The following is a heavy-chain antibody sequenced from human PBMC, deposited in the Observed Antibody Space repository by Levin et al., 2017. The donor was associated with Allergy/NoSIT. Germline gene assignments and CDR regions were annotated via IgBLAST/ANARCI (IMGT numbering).Heavy chain of an antibody. CDR3: AKEGYCSSTGCYDPHHYMDV. CDR2: ISGSGGST. Sequence: SGGSLRLSCAASGFTFSSSAMSWVRQAPGKGLEWVLAISGSGGSTYYADSVKGRFTISRDNSKNTLYLHMNSLKAEDTAVYYCAKEGYCSSTGCYDPHHYMDVWGKGTTVTVSS. D-gene: IGHD2-2*01. J-gene: IGHJ6*03. V-gene: IGHV3-23*01. CDR1: GFTFSSSA.